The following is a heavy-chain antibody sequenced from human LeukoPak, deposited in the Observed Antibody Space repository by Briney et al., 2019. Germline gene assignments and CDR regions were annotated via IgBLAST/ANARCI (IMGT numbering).Heavy chain of an antibody. CDR2: ISSNGGST. D-gene: IGHD3-10*01. CDR3: ARVNYYGSGSSAFDI. Sequence: GGSLRLSCAASGFTLSSYSMNWVRQAPGKGLEYVSAISSNGGSTYYANSVKGRFTISRDNSKNTLYLQMGSLRAEDMAVYYCARVNYYGSGSSAFDIWGQGTMVTVSS. J-gene: IGHJ3*02. V-gene: IGHV3-64*01. CDR1: GFTLSSYS.